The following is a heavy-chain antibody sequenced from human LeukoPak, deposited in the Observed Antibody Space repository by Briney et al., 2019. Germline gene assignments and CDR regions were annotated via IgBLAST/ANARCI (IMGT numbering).Heavy chain of an antibody. J-gene: IGHJ4*02. V-gene: IGHV3-30*01. CDR2: ISYDGSNK. D-gene: IGHD3-22*01. Sequence: GGSLRLSCAASGFTFSSYAMHWVRQAPGKGLEWVAVISYDGSNKYYADSVKGRFTISRDNSKNTLYLQMNSLRAEDTAVYYCARGRGYYDSGGYYPVGDYWGQGTLVTVSS. CDR3: ARGRGYYDSGGYYPVGDY. CDR1: GFTFSSYA.